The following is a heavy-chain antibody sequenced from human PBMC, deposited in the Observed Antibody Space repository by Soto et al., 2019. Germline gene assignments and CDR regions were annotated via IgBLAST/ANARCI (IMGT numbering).Heavy chain of an antibody. D-gene: IGHD5-12*01. V-gene: IGHV3-72*01. J-gene: IGHJ5*02. CDR3: AREGYIGYGGDWFDP. CDR1: GFTFSDHY. CDR2: SKNKANSYTT. Sequence: GGSLRLSCAASGFTFSDHYMDWVRQAPGKGLEWVGRSKNKANSYTTEYAASVKGRFTISRDDSKNSLYLQMNSLKTEDTAVYYCAREGYIGYGGDWFDPWGQGTLVTVSS.